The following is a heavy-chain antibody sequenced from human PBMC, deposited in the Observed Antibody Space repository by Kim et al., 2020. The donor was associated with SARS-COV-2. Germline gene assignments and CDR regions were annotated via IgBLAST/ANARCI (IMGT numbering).Heavy chain of an antibody. CDR2: IYHSGST. J-gene: IGHJ4*02. Sequence: SETLSLTCTVSGGSISSTFYFWSWIRQPPGKGLEWIGTIYHSGSTDYHPSLKNRVTISLDTSKNDFPLRFTSVTAADTAVYYCAGLTVYGSTTTDSWGQG. CDR1: GGSISSTFYF. D-gene: IGHD3-10*01. V-gene: IGHV4-39*01. CDR3: AGLTVYGSTTTDS.